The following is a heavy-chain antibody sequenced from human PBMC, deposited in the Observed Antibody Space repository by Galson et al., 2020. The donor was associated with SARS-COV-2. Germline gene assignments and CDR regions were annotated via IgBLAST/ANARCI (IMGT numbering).Heavy chain of an antibody. CDR1: GFTFSSYS. Sequence: TGGSLRLSCAASGFTFSSYSMNWVRQAPGKGLEWVSSISSSSSYIYYADSVKGRFTISRDNAKNSLYLQMNSLRAEDTAVYDCARELMTTVTTCWFDPWGQGTLVTVSS. D-gene: IGHD4-4*01. CDR3: ARELMTTVTTCWFDP. J-gene: IGHJ5*02. CDR2: ISSSSSYI. V-gene: IGHV3-21*01.